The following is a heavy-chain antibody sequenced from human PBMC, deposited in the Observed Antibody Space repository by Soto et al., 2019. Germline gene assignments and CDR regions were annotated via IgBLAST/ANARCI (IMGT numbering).Heavy chain of an antibody. CDR2: IYYSGST. CDR3: ARADTVTLFSPSTGADHWFDP. D-gene: IGHD4-17*01. Sequence: QVQLQESGPGLVKPSQTLSLTCTVSGGSISSGGYYWSWLRQHPGKGLEWIGYIYYSGSTYYNPSRKRRVTISVDTSKNQFSLRLSSVPAADTAVYYCARADTVTLFSPSTGADHWFDPRGQGTLVTVSS. V-gene: IGHV4-31*03. CDR1: GGSISSGGYY. J-gene: IGHJ5*02.